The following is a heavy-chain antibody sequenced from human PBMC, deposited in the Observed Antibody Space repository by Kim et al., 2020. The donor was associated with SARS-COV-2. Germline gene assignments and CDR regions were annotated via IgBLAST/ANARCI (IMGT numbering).Heavy chain of an antibody. CDR3: FTGGRLGY. CDR2: IKSKTDGGTI. CDR1: GLTFSNAW. J-gene: IGHJ4*02. Sequence: GGSLRLSCAASGLTFSNAWMSWVRQAPGMGLEWVGRIKSKTDGGTIDYAAPMKGRFTISRDDSKNTLYLQMNSLKTEDTAVYFCFTGGRLGYWGQGTLVTVSS. V-gene: IGHV3-15*01. D-gene: IGHD2-15*01.